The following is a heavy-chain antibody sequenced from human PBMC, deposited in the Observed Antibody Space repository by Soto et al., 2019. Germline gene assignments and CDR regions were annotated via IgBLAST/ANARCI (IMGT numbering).Heavy chain of an antibody. CDR2: MNPNSGNT. J-gene: IGHJ6*03. V-gene: IGHV1-8*02. CDR3: ARVEYDDYYYYKDV. CDR1: GYTFTSYG. D-gene: IGHD1-1*01. Sequence: ASVKVSCKASGYTFTSYGISWVRQAPGQGLEWMGWMNPNSGNTGYAQKFQGRVTMTRNTSISTAYMELSSLRSEDTAVYYCARVEYDDYYYYKDVWGKGTTVTVSS.